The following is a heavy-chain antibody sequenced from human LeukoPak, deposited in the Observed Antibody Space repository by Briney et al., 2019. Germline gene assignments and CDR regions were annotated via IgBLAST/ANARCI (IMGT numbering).Heavy chain of an antibody. CDR1: GYTFTSYD. D-gene: IGHD6-13*01. Sequence: ASVKVSCKASGYTFTSYDINWVRQTTGQGLEWRRWMNPNSGNTGYAQKFQGRVTMTRNTSISTAYMELSSLRSEDTAVYYCARGVGSSSWYLELYYYYGMDVWGQGTTVTVSS. V-gene: IGHV1-8*01. J-gene: IGHJ6*02. CDR3: ARGVGSSSWYLELYYYYGMDV. CDR2: MNPNSGNT.